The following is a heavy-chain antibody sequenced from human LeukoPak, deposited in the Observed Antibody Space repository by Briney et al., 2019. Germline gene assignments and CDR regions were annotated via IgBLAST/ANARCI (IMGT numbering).Heavy chain of an antibody. CDR1: GGSISRYY. D-gene: IGHD1-7*01. V-gene: IGHV4-59*08. J-gene: IGHJ4*02. CDR2: IYYSGST. CDR3: ASSLKLSEAYYFDY. Sequence: SETLSLTCTVSGGSISRYYWSWIRQPPGKGLEWLGYIYYSGSTNYNPSLKSRVTISVDTSKNQCSLKLSSVTAADTAVYYCASSLKLSEAYYFDYWGQGTLVTVSS.